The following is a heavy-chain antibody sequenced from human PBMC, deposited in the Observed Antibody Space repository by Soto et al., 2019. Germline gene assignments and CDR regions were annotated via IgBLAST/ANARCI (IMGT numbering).Heavy chain of an antibody. CDR1: GYIFINYG. CDR3: ARDEVPAANWLDR. Sequence: ASVKVSCKASGYIFINYGITWVRQAPGQGLEWVGWISGYNGKTKYADKLQGRVTMTTDTSTTTAYMELRSLRSDDTAVYYCARDEVPAANWLDRWGQGTLVTVSS. J-gene: IGHJ5*02. V-gene: IGHV1-18*01. D-gene: IGHD2-2*01. CDR2: ISGYNGKT.